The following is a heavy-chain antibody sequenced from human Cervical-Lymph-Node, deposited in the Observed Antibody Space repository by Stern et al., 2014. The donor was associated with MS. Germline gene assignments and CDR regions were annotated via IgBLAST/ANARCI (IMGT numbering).Heavy chain of an antibody. CDR1: GGSISSNY. D-gene: IGHD6-25*01. Sequence: MQLVESGPGLVKPSETLSLTCTVSGGSISSNYWSWIRQPPGKGLEWIGYIYYNVVTNYNPSLNRRVTISVDTSKKQFSLKLTSLTAADTAVYYCARSRLNFHYGLDVWGQGTTVTVSS. CDR2: IYYNVVT. CDR3: ARSRLNFHYGLDV. V-gene: IGHV4-59*08. J-gene: IGHJ6*02.